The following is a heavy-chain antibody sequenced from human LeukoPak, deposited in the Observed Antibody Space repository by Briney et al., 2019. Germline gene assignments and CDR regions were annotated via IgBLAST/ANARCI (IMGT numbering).Heavy chain of an antibody. J-gene: IGHJ6*03. V-gene: IGHV1-8*03. CDR1: GYTFTSYD. D-gene: IGHD3-3*01. CDR3: ARGVRLRFLEWLPDYYYMDV. Sequence: GASVKVSCKASGYTFTSYDINWVRQATGQGLEWMGWMNPNSGNTGYAQKVQGRVTITRNTSISTAYMELSSLRSEDTAVYYCARGVRLRFLEWLPDYYYMDVWGKGTPVTVSS. CDR2: MNPNSGNT.